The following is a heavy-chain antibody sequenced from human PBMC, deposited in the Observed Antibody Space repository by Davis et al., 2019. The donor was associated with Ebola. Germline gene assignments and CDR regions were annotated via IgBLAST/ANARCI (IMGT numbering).Heavy chain of an antibody. Sequence: GESLKISCAASGFTFGSYWMLWVRQVPGKGLVWVSRIDSDGTTTTYADSVKGRLTISRDNPKNTLYLQMNSLRAEDTGVYYCSRDQVGPGAIIDFWGQGTPVTVSS. V-gene: IGHV3-74*01. CDR2: IDSDGTTT. CDR3: SRDQVGPGAIIDF. J-gene: IGHJ4*02. CDR1: GFTFGSYW. D-gene: IGHD1-26*01.